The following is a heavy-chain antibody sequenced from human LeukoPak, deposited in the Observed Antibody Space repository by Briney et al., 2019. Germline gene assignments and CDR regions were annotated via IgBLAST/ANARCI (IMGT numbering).Heavy chain of an antibody. CDR1: GLTFSSYG. CDR3: AKDGKRSSTSCSHFDI. D-gene: IGHD2-2*01. J-gene: IGHJ3*02. Sequence: GGSLRLSCAASGLTFSSYGMRWVRQAPGKGLEWVAVIRYDGSNKYYADSVKGRFTISRDNSKNTLYLQMNSLRAEDTSVYYCAKDGKRSSTSCSHFDIWGQGTMVTVSS. V-gene: IGHV3-30*02. CDR2: IRYDGSNK.